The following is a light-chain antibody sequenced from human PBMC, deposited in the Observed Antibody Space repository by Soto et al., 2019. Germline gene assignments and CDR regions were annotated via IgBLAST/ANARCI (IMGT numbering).Light chain of an antibody. CDR2: DVS. J-gene: IGLJ1*01. CDR3: SSYTSSSKGV. Sequence: QSALTQPASVSGSPGQSITISCTGTSSDLGGYNYVSWYQQHPGKAPKLMIYDVSNRPSGVSNRFSGSKSGNTASLTISGLQAEDEADYYCSSYTSSSKGVFGTGTKVTVL. V-gene: IGLV2-14*01. CDR1: SSDLGGYNY.